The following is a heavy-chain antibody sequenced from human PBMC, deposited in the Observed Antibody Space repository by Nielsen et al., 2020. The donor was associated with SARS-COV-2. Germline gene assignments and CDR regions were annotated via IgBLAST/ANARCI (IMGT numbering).Heavy chain of an antibody. CDR2: INPYSGGT. V-gene: IGHV1-2*06. J-gene: IGHJ6*02. CDR3: ARARATIFGLVMSYGMDV. CDR1: GYTFTDYY. D-gene: IGHD3/OR15-3a*01. Sequence: ASVKVSCKASGYTFTDYYIHWVRQAPGQGLEWMGRINPYSGGTNYARKFQGTVTMTRDASISTVYRELTCGDTAVYYCARARATIFGLVMSYGMDVWGQGTTDAVSS.